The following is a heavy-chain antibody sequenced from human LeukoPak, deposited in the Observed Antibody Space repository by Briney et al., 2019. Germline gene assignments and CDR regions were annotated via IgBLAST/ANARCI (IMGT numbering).Heavy chain of an antibody. CDR3: ARDTSFNYGAHAMDV. Sequence: TGGSLRLSCAVSGITLSNYGMTWVRQAPGKGLEWVLGISGSGVNTYYADSVKGRFTISRDNSKNTLYLQLNSLRGEDTAIYYCARDTSFNYGAHAMDVWGQGTTVTVSS. CDR1: GITLSNYG. D-gene: IGHD4/OR15-4a*01. V-gene: IGHV3-23*01. J-gene: IGHJ6*02. CDR2: ISGSGVNT.